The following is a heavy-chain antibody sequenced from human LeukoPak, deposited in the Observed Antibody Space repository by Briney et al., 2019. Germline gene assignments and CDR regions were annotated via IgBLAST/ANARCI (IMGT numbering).Heavy chain of an antibody. CDR2: IRSKANSYAT. CDR1: GFTFSGSA. J-gene: IGHJ6*03. V-gene: IGHV3-73*01. D-gene: IGHD6-13*01. Sequence: GGSLRLSCAASGFTFSGSAMHWVRQASGKGLEWVGRIRSKANSYATAYAAWVKGRFTISRDDSKNTAYLQMNSLKTDDTAVYFCARGRVSSSTWYSTYYYYFYMDVWGKGTTVTVSS. CDR3: ARGRVSSSTWYSTYYYYFYMDV.